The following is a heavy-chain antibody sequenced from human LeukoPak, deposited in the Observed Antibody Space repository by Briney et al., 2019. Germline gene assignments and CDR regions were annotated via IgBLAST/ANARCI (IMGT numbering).Heavy chain of an antibody. V-gene: IGHV1-69*06. J-gene: IGHJ4*02. CDR1: GGTFSSYA. Sequence: EASVKVSCKASGGTFSSYAISWVRQAPGQGLEWMGGIIPIFGTTNYAQKFQDRVTITADKSTSTAYMELSSLRSEDTAVYYCARAPGIVDYWGQGTLVTVSS. CDR2: IIPIFGTT. D-gene: IGHD1-14*01. CDR3: ARAPGIVDY.